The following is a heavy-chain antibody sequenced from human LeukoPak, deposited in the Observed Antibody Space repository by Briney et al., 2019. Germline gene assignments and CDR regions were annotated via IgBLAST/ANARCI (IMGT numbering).Heavy chain of an antibody. CDR2: FDPEDGET. Sequence: ASVKVSCKVSGYTLTELSMHWVRQAPGKGLEWMGGFDPEDGETIYAQKFQGRVTMTRDTSTSTVYMELSSLRSEDTAVYYCARDSSGYYVKYWGQGTLVTVSS. J-gene: IGHJ4*02. D-gene: IGHD3-22*01. V-gene: IGHV1-24*01. CDR3: ARDSSGYYVKY. CDR1: GYTLTELS.